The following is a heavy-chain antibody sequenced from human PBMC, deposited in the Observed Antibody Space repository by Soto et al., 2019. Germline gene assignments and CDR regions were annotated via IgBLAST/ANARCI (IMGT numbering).Heavy chain of an antibody. D-gene: IGHD1-7*01. CDR3: ARVARELELPSPFNWFDP. CDR1: GGSISSYY. Sequence: LPDTLSLTCTVSGGSISSYYWSWIRQPPGKGLEWIGYIYYSGSTNYNPSLKSRVTISVDTSKDQFSLKLSSVTAADTAVYYCARVARELELPSPFNWFDPWGQGTLVTVSS. CDR2: IYYSGST. V-gene: IGHV4-59*01. J-gene: IGHJ5*02.